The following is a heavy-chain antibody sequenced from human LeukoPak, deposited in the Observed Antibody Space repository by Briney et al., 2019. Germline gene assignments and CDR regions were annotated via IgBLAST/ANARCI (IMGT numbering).Heavy chain of an antibody. CDR1: GFTFRNCA. CDR3: AKHVSGSLFYFDY. Sequence: GGSLRLSCAASGFTFRNCAMSWVRQAPGKGLEWVSGIGGTGYNTYYADSVKGRFTISRDNSKNTLYLQMNSLGAEDTAVYYCAKHVSGSLFYFDYWGQRTLVTVSS. CDR2: IGGTGYNT. V-gene: IGHV3-23*01. J-gene: IGHJ4*02. D-gene: IGHD3-10*01.